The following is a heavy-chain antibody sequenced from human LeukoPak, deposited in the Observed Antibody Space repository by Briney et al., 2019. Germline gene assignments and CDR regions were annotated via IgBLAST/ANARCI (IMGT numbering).Heavy chain of an antibody. Sequence: SETLSLTCAVYGGSFSGYYWSWIRQPPGKGLEWIGEINHSGSTNYNPSLKSRVTISVDTSKIQFSLKLSSVTAADTAVYYCARGRVPYYYGSGSYRNWFDPWGQGTLVTVSS. D-gene: IGHD3-10*01. CDR1: GGSFSGYY. CDR3: ARGRVPYYYGSGSYRNWFDP. V-gene: IGHV4-34*01. J-gene: IGHJ5*02. CDR2: INHSGST.